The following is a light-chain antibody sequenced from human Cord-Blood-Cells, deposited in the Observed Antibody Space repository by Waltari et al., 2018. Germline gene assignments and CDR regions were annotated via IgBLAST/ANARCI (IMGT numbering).Light chain of an antibody. V-gene: IGLV2-14*01. CDR2: DVS. Sequence: QSALTQSASVSGSPGQSITISCTGTSSDVGGYNYVSWYQQHPGKAPKRMIYDVSNRPSGVSNRFSGSKSGNTASLTISGLQAEDEADYYCSSYTSSSTLAFGGGTKLTVL. CDR3: SSYTSSSTLA. CDR1: SSDVGGYNY. J-gene: IGLJ3*02.